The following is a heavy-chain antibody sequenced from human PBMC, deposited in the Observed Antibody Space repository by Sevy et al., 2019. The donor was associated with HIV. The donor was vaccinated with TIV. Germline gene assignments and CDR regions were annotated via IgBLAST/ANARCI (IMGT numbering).Heavy chain of an antibody. J-gene: IGHJ5*02. V-gene: IGHV3-7*01. CDR1: GFTFSNSW. Sequence: GGSLRLSCAASGFTFSNSWMSWVRQAPGKGLEWVAKIKEDGSEKYYVDSVKGRFTISRDNAKNSLFLQMNSLRAEDTAGYFCARGETWGQGTLVTVSS. CDR2: IKEDGSEK. CDR3: ARGET.